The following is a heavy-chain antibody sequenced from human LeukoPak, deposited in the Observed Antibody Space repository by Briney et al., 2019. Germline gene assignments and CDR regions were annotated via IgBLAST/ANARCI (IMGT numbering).Heavy chain of an antibody. V-gene: IGHV3-30*04. CDR1: GFTFSSYA. Sequence: PGGSLRLSCAASGFTFSSYAMHWVRQAPGKGLEWVAVISYDGSNKYYADSVKGRFTISRDNSKNTLYLQMNSLRAEDTAVYYCARKDDMLTGTIPMWFDPWGQGPLVTVSS. CDR3: ARKDDMLTGTIPMWFDP. D-gene: IGHD3-9*01. CDR2: ISYDGSNK. J-gene: IGHJ5*02.